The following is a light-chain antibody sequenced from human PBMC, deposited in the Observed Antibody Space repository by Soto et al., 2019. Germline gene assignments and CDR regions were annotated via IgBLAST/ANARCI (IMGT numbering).Light chain of an antibody. CDR3: QQSFTTPLT. CDR1: QSISSY. Sequence: DIQMTQSPSSLSASVGDRVTITCRASQSISSYLNWYQQKPGKAPKFLISAASSLQSGVPPRFSGSGSGTDFTFTINSLQPEEFATYYCQQSFTTPLTFGGGTKVEIK. CDR2: AAS. J-gene: IGKJ4*01. V-gene: IGKV1-39*01.